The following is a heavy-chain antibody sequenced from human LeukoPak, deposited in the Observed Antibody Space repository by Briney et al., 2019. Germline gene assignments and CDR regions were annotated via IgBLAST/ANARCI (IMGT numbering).Heavy chain of an antibody. CDR2: IYYSGST. CDR1: GGSISSYY. V-gene: IGHV4-59*01. CDR3: ARDYGDIPPDWYYDL. J-gene: IGHJ2*01. D-gene: IGHD4-17*01. Sequence: PSETLSLTCTVSGGSISSYYWSWIRQPPGKGLEWIGYIYYSGSTNYNPSLKSRVTMSVDTSKNQFSLKLRSVTAADTAVYYCARDYGDIPPDWYYDLWGRGTLVTVSS.